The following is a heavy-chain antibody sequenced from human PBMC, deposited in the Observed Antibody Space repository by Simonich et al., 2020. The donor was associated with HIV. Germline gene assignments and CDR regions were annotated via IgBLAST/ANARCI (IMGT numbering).Heavy chain of an antibody. V-gene: IGHV3-9*01. J-gene: IGHJ4*02. CDR1: GFTFDDYA. Sequence: EVQLVESGGGLVQPGRFLRLSCAASGFTFDDYARHWVRQAPGKGLEGVSGISWNSGSIGYADSVKGRFTISRDNAKNSLYLQMNSLRAEDTALYYCAKDRSSAMVTYFDYWGQGTLVTVSS. CDR3: AKDRSSAMVTYFDY. CDR2: ISWNSGSI. D-gene: IGHD5-18*01.